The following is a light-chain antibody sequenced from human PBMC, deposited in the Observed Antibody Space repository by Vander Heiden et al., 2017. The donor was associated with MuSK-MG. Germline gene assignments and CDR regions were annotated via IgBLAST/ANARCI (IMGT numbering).Light chain of an antibody. CDR1: QSVSNH. V-gene: IGKV3-11*01. J-gene: IGKJ4*01. CDR3: HERFNWPLT. Sequence: IALTQSPPTLSLSPGERPTLSCRASQSVSNHLAWYQQKPGQAPRLLIYDASIRVTGIPARFSGRRSGTDFTLTIRSLEREDFALYYCHERFNWPLTFGGGTKVEIK. CDR2: DAS.